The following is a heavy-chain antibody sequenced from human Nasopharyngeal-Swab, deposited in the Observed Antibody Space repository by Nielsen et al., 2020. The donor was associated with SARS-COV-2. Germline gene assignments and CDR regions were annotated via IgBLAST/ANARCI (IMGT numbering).Heavy chain of an antibody. D-gene: IGHD3-3*01. CDR3: ARQAPHYDFWSGSAYYMDV. V-gene: IGHV5-51*01. Sequence: GESLKISCKGSGYSFTSYWIGWVRQMPGKGLERMGIIYPGDSDTRYSPSFQGQVTISADKSISTAHLQWSSLKASDTAMYYCARQAPHYDFWSGSAYYMDVWGKGTTVTVSS. CDR2: IYPGDSDT. CDR1: GYSFTSYW. J-gene: IGHJ6*03.